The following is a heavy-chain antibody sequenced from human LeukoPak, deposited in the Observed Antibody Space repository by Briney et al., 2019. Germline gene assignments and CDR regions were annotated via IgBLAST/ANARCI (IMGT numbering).Heavy chain of an antibody. V-gene: IGHV3-23*01. D-gene: IGHD5-18*01. Sequence: GGSPRLSCAASGFAFVDYAMNWVRQAPGKGLEWVSAISGDGSRTYYIDSVKGRFTISRDTSKNTLYLHLNSLRAEDTAVYYCVREDVDTSFDYWGHGTLVTVSS. CDR3: VREDVDTSFDY. CDR2: ISGDGSRT. CDR1: GFAFVDYA. J-gene: IGHJ4*01.